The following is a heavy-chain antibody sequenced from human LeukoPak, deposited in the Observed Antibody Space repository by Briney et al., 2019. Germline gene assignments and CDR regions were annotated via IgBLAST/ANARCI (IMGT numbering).Heavy chain of an antibody. CDR3: ARLSTSSSWYRYYFDY. V-gene: IGHV4-39*01. CDR1: GGSISSSSYY. CDR2: IYYSGST. J-gene: IGHJ4*02. D-gene: IGHD6-13*01. Sequence: SETLSLTCTVSGGSISSSSYYWGWIRQPPGKGLEWIGSIYYSGSTYYNPSLKSRVTISVDTSKNQFSLKLSSVTAADTAVYYCARLSTSSSWYRYYFDYWGQGSLVTVSS.